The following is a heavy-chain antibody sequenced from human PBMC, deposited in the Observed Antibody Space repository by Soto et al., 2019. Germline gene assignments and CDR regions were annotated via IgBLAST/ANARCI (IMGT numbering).Heavy chain of an antibody. CDR2: IWYDGSNE. CDR3: ARADEVTAYSPRFEY. J-gene: IGHJ4*02. D-gene: IGHD2-21*02. CDR1: GFTFSSYS. V-gene: IGHV3-33*08. Sequence: PGGSLRLSCAASGFTFSSYSMNWVRQAPGKGLEWLAVIWYDGSNEYYADSVKGRFTISRDNSDNTLFLQMTRVRAEDTAVYYCARADEVTAYSPRFEYWGQGTLVTVSS.